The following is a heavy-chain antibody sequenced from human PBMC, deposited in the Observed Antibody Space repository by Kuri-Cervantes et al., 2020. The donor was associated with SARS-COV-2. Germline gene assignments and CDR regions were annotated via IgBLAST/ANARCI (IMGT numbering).Heavy chain of an antibody. D-gene: IGHD3-3*01. CDR1: GFTFSSYA. CDR2: ISGSGGST. Sequence: GESLKISCAASGFTFSSYAMSWVRQAPGKGLEWVSAISGSGGSTYYADSVKGRFTISRDNSKNTLYLQMNSLRAEDTAVYYCAKAYYDFWSGYYSGGYYFDYWGQGTLVTVSS. J-gene: IGHJ4*02. V-gene: IGHV3-23*01. CDR3: AKAYYDFWSGYYSGGYYFDY.